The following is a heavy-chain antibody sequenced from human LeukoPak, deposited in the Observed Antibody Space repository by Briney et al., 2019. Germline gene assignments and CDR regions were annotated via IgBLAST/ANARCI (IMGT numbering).Heavy chain of an antibody. J-gene: IGHJ4*02. V-gene: IGHV4-59*01. Sequence: SETLSLTCTVSGDSISGFYWNWIRQPPGKGLEWIGHVYDSGSTTYNPSVKSRVIISQDTSKNEFSLKLKSVTAADTAVYYCARGHYSSGWYLDYWGQGALVSVSS. CDR1: GDSISGFY. D-gene: IGHD6-19*01. CDR2: VYDSGST. CDR3: ARGHYSSGWYLDY.